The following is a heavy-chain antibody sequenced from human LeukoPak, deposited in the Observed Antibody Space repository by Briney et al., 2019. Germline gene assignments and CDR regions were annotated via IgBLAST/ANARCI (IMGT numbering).Heavy chain of an antibody. CDR1: GFTFSSYG. D-gene: IGHD2-2*01. V-gene: IGHV3-30*03. J-gene: IGHJ4*02. CDR2: ISYDGSNK. Sequence: GRSLRLSCAASGFTFSSYGMHWVRQAPGKGLEWVAVISYDGSNKYYADSVKGRFTISRNNSKNTLYLQMNSLRAEDTAVYYCAGGCSSTSCPLVYWGQGTLVTVSS. CDR3: AGGCSSTSCPLVY.